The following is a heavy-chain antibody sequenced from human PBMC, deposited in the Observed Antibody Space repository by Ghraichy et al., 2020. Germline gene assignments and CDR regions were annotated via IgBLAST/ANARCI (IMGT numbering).Heavy chain of an antibody. V-gene: IGHV1-3*01. CDR2: INAGNGDT. D-gene: IGHD2-2*01. J-gene: IGHJ6*03. Sequence: ASVKVSCKASGDTFVNTGFHWVRQAPGQRLEWMGWINAGNGDTKVSQKFQGRITITRETSARIVYMEVRTLKSEDTAVYYCARDTGLWVPPNMDYYYYYLDVWGKGTSVTVSS. CDR1: GDTFVNTG. CDR3: ARDTGLWVPPNMDYYYYYLDV.